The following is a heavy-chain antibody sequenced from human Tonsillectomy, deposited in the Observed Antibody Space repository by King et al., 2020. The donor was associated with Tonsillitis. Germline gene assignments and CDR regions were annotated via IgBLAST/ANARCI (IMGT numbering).Heavy chain of an antibody. CDR3: ARDPDYSSNVDY. V-gene: IGHV1-2*02. CDR1: GYTFTGYY. Sequence: QLVQSGAEMKKPGASVKVSCKASGYTFTGYYIHWVRQAPGQGLEWMGWINPNNGGTNYAQKFQGRVTMTRDTSINTAYMELSRLRFDDTAVYYCARDPDYSSNVDYWGQGTLVTVSS. J-gene: IGHJ4*02. CDR2: INPNNGGT. D-gene: IGHD4-11*01.